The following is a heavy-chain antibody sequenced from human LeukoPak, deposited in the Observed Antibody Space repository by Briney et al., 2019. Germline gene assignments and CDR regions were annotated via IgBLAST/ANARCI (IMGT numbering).Heavy chain of an antibody. CDR3: ARQLLYYYDTSGYLYYFDY. CDR2: INHSGST. J-gene: IGHJ4*02. Sequence: MSSETLSLTCAVYGGSFSGYYWSWIRQPPGKGLEWIGEINHSGSTNYNPSLKSRVTISVDTSKNQFSLKLSSVTAADTAVYYCARQLLYYYDTSGYLYYFDYWGQGTLVTVSS. CDR1: GGSFSGYY. V-gene: IGHV4-34*01. D-gene: IGHD3-22*01.